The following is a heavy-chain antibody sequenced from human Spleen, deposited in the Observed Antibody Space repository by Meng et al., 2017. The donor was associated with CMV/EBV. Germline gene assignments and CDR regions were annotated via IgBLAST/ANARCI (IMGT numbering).Heavy chain of an antibody. CDR3: ARGGGLGGGNVFDY. V-gene: IGHV1-69*05. CDR2: FNPVFGTS. J-gene: IGHJ4*02. Sequence: KSSRGTFSSYSLRWVRQAPGQGLEWMGGFNPVFGTSKSAQKFQGRVTITTDESTTTAYMQLSRLTSADTAVYYCARGGGLGGGNVFDYWGQGVLVTVSS. CDR1: RGTFSSYS. D-gene: IGHD4-23*01.